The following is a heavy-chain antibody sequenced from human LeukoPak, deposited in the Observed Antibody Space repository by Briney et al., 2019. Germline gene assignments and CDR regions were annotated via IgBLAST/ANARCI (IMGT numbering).Heavy chain of an antibody. V-gene: IGHV4-39*07. Sequence: PSETLSLTCTVSGGSISSSSYYWGWIRQPPGKGLEWIGSIYYSGSTYYNPSLKSRVTISVDTSKNQFSLKLSSVTAADTAVYYCASQSGYDYSRYYYYYMDVWGKGTTVTVSS. CDR1: GGSISSSSYY. D-gene: IGHD5-12*01. CDR2: IYYSGST. CDR3: ASQSGYDYSRYYYYYMDV. J-gene: IGHJ6*03.